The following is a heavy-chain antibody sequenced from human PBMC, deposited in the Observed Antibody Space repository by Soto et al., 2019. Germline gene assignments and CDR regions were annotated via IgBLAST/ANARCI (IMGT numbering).Heavy chain of an antibody. CDR3: ARRSSSWSDYYYYGMDV. CDR1: GYSFTSYW. D-gene: IGHD6-13*01. CDR2: IDPSDSYT. V-gene: IGHV5-10-1*01. Sequence: GESLKICCKGSGYSFTSYWISWVRQMPGKGLEWMGRIDPSDSYTNYSPSFQGHVTISADKSISTAYLQWSSLKASDAAMYYCARRSSSWSDYYYYGMDVWGQGTTVTVSS. J-gene: IGHJ6*02.